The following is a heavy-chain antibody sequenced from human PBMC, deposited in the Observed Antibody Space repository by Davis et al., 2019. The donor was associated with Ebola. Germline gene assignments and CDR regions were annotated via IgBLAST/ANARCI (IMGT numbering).Heavy chain of an antibody. CDR3: ARDRGNPAGGY. CDR2: INEDGITK. Sequence: PGGSLRLSCAASGFTFRSNWMHWVRQAPGKGLVWVSRINEDGITKTYADSVKGRFTISRDNAKNSLYLQMNSLRAEDTAVYYCARDRGNPAGGYWGQGTLVTVSS. J-gene: IGHJ4*02. D-gene: IGHD4-23*01. V-gene: IGHV3-74*01. CDR1: GFTFRSNW.